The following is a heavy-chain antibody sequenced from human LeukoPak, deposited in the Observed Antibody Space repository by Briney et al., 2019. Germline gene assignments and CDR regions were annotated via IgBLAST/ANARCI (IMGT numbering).Heavy chain of an antibody. D-gene: IGHD3-3*01. Sequence: ASVKVSCKASGYTFTGYYMHWVRQAPGQGLEWMGWINPNSGGTNYAQKFQGRVTMTTDTSTSTAYMELRSLRSDDTAVYYCARVMRFLEWTAHYYGMDVWGQGTTVTVSS. V-gene: IGHV1-2*02. CDR1: GYTFTGYY. CDR2: INPNSGGT. J-gene: IGHJ6*02. CDR3: ARVMRFLEWTAHYYGMDV.